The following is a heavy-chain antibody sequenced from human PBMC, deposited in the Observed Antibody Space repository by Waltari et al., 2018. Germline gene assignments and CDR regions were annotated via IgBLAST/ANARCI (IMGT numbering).Heavy chain of an antibody. J-gene: IGHJ4*02. Sequence: QVQLQQWGAGLLKPSETLSLTCAVYGGSFRGYYWSWILQPPGKGLEWIGEINHSGSTNYNPSLKSRVTISVDTSKNQFSLKLSSVTAADTAVYYCVRARTLLTGYQLYFDYWGQGTLVTVSS. CDR2: INHSGST. CDR3: VRARTLLTGYQLYFDY. CDR1: GGSFRGYY. D-gene: IGHD3-9*01. V-gene: IGHV4-34*01.